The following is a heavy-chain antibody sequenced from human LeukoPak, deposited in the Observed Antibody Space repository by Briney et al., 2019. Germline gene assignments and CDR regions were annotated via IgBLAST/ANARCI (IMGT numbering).Heavy chain of an antibody. CDR1: GGSISSGGYY. CDR2: IYYSGRT. Sequence: SQTLSLTCTVSGGSISSGGYYWSWIRQPPGKGLEWIGYIYYSGRTNYNPSLKSRVTISVDTSKNQFSLKLSSVTAADTAVYYCARGGTYYYDSSGYPPDYWGQGTLVTVSS. CDR3: ARGGTYYYDSSGYPPDY. D-gene: IGHD3-22*01. J-gene: IGHJ4*02. V-gene: IGHV4-61*08.